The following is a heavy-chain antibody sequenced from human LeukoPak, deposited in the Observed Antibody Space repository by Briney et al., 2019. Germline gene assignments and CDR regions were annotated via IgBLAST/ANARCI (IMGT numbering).Heavy chain of an antibody. CDR2: MNPSGGST. CDR1: GYTFTNYY. CDR3: AREGVVTASGAIDY. D-gene: IGHD2-21*02. Sequence: ASVKVSCKASGYTFTNYYVHWVRQAPGQGLEWMAIMNPSGGSTGYAQKFQGRVTMTRDTSTSTVYMELSSLRSEDTAVYYCAREGVVTASGAIDYWGQGTLVTVFS. V-gene: IGHV1-46*01. J-gene: IGHJ4*02.